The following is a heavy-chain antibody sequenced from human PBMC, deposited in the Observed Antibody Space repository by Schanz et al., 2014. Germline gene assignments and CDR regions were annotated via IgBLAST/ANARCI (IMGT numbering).Heavy chain of an antibody. V-gene: IGHV1-18*01. CDR1: GYTFSSFF. D-gene: IGHD1-26*01. Sequence: QVQLVQSGPEVAEPGASLKVSCKTSGYTFSSFFITWVRQAPGQGLEWMGWVNPYAGTTKYAQGLQGRVTMTTDTSSTTAYLELGSLTSDDTAIYYCARVNYRGLGRDYFDPWGQGTLVTVSS. CDR2: VNPYAGTT. CDR3: ARVNYRGLGRDYFDP. J-gene: IGHJ5*02.